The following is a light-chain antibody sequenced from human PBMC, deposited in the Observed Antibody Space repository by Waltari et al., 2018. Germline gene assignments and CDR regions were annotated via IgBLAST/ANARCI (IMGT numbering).Light chain of an antibody. CDR3: CSYTDGSTRNV. Sequence: QSALTQPASVSGSPGQSITISCTGSSSDIGSYNFVSWYQQHPGKAPKLMIFEVSYRPAGVSIRFSGSKSGNTASLTISGLQAEDEADYYCCSYTDGSTRNVFASGTKVTVL. CDR2: EVS. J-gene: IGLJ1*01. V-gene: IGLV2-23*02. CDR1: SSDIGSYNF.